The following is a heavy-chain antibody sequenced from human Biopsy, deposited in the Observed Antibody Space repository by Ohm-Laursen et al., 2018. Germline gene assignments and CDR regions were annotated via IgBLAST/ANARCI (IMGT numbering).Heavy chain of an antibody. J-gene: IGHJ6*02. CDR3: VHRQGVGFREFRHNYYGLDV. CDR2: IYWDHSE. CDR1: GFSLYNTGVG. D-gene: IGHD3-10*01. Sequence: PTQTLTLTCTFSGFSLYNTGVGVGWIRQPPGKALEWLALIYWDHSERYSPSLQSRLTITEDASKNQVVLKVTNMEPDDSATYYCVHRQGVGFREFRHNYYGLDVWGQGTTVTVSS. V-gene: IGHV2-5*02.